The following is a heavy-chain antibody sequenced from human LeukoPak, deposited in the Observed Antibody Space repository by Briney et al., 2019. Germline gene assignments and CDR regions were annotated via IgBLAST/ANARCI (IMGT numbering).Heavy chain of an antibody. D-gene: IGHD2-2*01. V-gene: IGHV3-48*02. CDR1: GFIFVSYS. J-gene: IGHJ4*02. CDR2: ISGNGRYI. CDR3: ARDHHSAYLY. Sequence: GGSLRLSCATSGFIFVSYSLNWVRQAPGKGLEWIAYISGNGRYIYYAESVRGRFTISRDSATNSLYLQMNSLRDDDTGVYFCARDHHSAYLYWGQGSLVTVSS.